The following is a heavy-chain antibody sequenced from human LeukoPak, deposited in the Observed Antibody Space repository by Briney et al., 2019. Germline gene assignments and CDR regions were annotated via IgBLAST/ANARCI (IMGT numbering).Heavy chain of an antibody. D-gene: IGHD2-15*01. Sequence: ASVKVSCKASGYTFTGYYMHWVRQAPGQGLEWMGWINPNSGGTNYAQKFQGWVTMTRDTSISTAYMELSRLRSDDTAVYYCARDLGYCSGGSCYWGYYFDYWRQGTLVTVSS. V-gene: IGHV1-2*04. J-gene: IGHJ4*02. CDR2: INPNSGGT. CDR3: ARDLGYCSGGSCYWGYYFDY. CDR1: GYTFTGYY.